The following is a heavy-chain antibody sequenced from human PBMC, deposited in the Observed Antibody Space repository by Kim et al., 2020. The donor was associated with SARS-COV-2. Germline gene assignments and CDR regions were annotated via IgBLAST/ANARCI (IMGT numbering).Heavy chain of an antibody. J-gene: IGHJ6*02. CDR2: IDTDNGDT. V-gene: IGHV1-3*04. CDR3: ARDLSAVGLFRSYGMDV. Sequence: ASVKVSCKASGYIFNTWPMHWVRQAPGHSLEWLGWIDTDNGDTQYSQKFQDRITITRDTSATTIYMELSSLKSEDSALYYCARDLSAVGLFRSYGMDVWGQGTTVTV. D-gene: IGHD6-19*01. CDR1: GYIFNTWP.